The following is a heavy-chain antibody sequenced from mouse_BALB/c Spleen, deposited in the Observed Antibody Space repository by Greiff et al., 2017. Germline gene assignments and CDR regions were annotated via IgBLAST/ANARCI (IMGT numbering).Heavy chain of an antibody. V-gene: IGHV14-3*02. J-gene: IGHJ4*01. CDR2: IDPANGNT. CDR3: ARVYYRYPYAMDY. Sequence: VQLQQSGAELVKPGASVKLSCTASGFNIKDTYMHWVKQRPEQGLEWIGRIDPANGNTKYDPKFQGKATITADTSSNTAYLQLSSLTSEDTAVYYCARVYYRYPYAMDYWGQGTSVTVSS. D-gene: IGHD2-14*01. CDR1: GFNIKDTY.